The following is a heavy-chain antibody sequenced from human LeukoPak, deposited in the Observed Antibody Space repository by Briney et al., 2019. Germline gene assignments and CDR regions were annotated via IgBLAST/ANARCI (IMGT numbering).Heavy chain of an antibody. J-gene: IGHJ6*03. CDR2: ISGSGGST. D-gene: IGHD2-8*01. V-gene: IGHV3-23*01. Sequence: GGSLRLSCAASGFTFSSYDVSWVRQAPGKGLEWVSDISGSGGSTYYADSVKGRFTISRDNSKNTLYLQMNSLRAEDTAVYYCAKLACTKSYYYYYMDVWGKGTTVTVSS. CDR1: GFTFSSYD. CDR3: AKLACTKSYYYYYMDV.